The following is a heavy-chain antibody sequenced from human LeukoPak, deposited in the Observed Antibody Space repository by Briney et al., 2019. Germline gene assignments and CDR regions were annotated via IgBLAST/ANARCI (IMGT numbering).Heavy chain of an antibody. D-gene: IGHD3-10*01. CDR1: AGMFNTYA. CDR2: ITPLSATP. CDR3: AGDPPGTRVGFDV. Sequence: SVKVSCKASAGMFNTYAISWVRQAPGHGLEWMGRITPLSATPSQSQWIQGRVTITADISTNTVYLDLSSLRSEDTALYFCAGDPPGTRVGFDVWGQGTTVTFSS. V-gene: IGHV1-69*06. J-gene: IGHJ3*01.